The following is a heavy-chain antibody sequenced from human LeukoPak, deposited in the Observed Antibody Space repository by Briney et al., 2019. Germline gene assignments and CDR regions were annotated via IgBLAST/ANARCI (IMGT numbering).Heavy chain of an antibody. V-gene: IGHV4-59*01. Sequence: SETLSLRCTVCGGSISSYYWSWIRQPPGKGLEWIGYIYYSGSTNYNPSLKSRVTISVDTSKNQFSLKLSSVTAADTAVYYCARVRGYYYDSSGYNAFDIWGQGTMVTVSS. J-gene: IGHJ3*02. CDR1: GGSISSYY. CDR3: ARVRGYYYDSSGYNAFDI. D-gene: IGHD3-22*01. CDR2: IYYSGST.